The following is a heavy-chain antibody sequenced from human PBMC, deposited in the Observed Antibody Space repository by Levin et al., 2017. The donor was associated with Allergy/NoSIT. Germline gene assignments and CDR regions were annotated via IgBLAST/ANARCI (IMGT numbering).Heavy chain of an antibody. CDR2: ISYDESHK. CDR3: AREVGTTRALDY. CDR1: GFTFSTYA. J-gene: IGHJ4*02. D-gene: IGHD1-26*01. V-gene: IGHV3-30-3*01. Sequence: SCAASGFTFSTYAMHWVCQAPGKGLEWVAVISYDESHKYYADSVKGRFTISRDNSNNTLYLQMSSLRAEDTAVYYCAREVGTTRALDYWGQGTLVTVSS.